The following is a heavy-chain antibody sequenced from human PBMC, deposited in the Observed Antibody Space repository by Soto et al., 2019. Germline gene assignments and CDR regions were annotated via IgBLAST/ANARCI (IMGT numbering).Heavy chain of an antibody. D-gene: IGHD3-22*01. CDR2: IIPIFGTA. CDR3: ARAPYYYDSSGSYFDY. V-gene: IGHV1-69*13. J-gene: IGHJ4*02. Sequence: ASVKVSCKASGGTFSSYAISWVRQAPGQGLEWMGGIIPIFGTANYAQKFQGRVTITADESTSTAYMELSSLRSEDTAVYYCARAPYYYDSSGSYFDYWGQGTLVTVSS. CDR1: GGTFSSYA.